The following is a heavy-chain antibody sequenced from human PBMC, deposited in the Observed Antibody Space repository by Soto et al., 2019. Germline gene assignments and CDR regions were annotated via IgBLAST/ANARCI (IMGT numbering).Heavy chain of an antibody. CDR3: AKTPGRRFSPDTFDI. J-gene: IGHJ3*02. CDR2: IYPGDSDT. CDR1: XYSFTSYW. Sequence: GESLKISCKGSXYSFTSYWIGWVRQMPGKGLEWMGIIYPGDSDTRYSPSFQGQVTISADKSISTAYLQWNSLKASDIAMYYCAKTPGRRFSPDTFDIWGQGTMVTVSS. V-gene: IGHV5-51*01. D-gene: IGHD3-3*01.